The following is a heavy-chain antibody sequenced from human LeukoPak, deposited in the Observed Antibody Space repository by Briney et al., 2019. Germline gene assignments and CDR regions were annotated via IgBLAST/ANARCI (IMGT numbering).Heavy chain of an antibody. V-gene: IGHV4-59*01. CDR2: IYYSGST. CDR1: GGSISSYY. Sequence: PSETLSLTCTVSGGSISSYYWSWIRQPPGKGLEWIGYIYYSGSTDYNPSLKSRVTISVDTSKNQFSLKLSSVTAADTAVYYCARDGRAFDYWGQGTLVTVSS. CDR3: ARDGRAFDY. J-gene: IGHJ4*02.